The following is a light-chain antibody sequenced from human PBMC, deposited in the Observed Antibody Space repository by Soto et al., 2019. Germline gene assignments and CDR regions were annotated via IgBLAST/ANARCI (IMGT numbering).Light chain of an antibody. CDR1: QGIRSW. CDR2: DAS. V-gene: IGKV1D-12*01. CDR3: QQANSFPIT. Sequence: DIQMTQSPSSVSASVGDRVTITCRASQGIRSWLAWYQQKPGIAPKLLIYDASSLPSGVPSRFSGSGSSTDFTLTISSLQPEDFATYYCQQANSFPITFGQGTRLEIK. J-gene: IGKJ5*01.